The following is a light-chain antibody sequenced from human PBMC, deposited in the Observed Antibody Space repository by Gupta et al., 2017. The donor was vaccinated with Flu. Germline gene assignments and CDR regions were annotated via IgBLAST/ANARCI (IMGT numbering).Light chain of an antibody. CDR1: RSDDGAFNF. CDR2: EVS. J-gene: IGLJ2*01. V-gene: IGLV2-14*01. Sequence: QSALTPPASVSGSPGHSPAFSCSGIRSDDGAFNFVSGYQHHPGKAPKLMIYEVSNRPSGVSNRVSGSKSGNTASLTISGLQAEDEADYYCSSYTSTSVVVFGGGTKLTVL. CDR3: SSYTSTSVVV.